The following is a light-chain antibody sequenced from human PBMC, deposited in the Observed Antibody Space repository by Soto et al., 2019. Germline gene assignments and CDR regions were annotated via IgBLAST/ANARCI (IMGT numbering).Light chain of an antibody. Sequence: DIQLTQSPSFLSASVGDRVTITCRASQGISSYLAWYQQKPGKVPQRLIYAASSLQTGVPSRFSGSGSGTEFTLTINSLQPEDFATYYCLQHHSYPWTFGQGTKVEI. CDR1: QGISSY. CDR2: AAS. V-gene: IGKV1-9*01. J-gene: IGKJ1*01. CDR3: LQHHSYPWT.